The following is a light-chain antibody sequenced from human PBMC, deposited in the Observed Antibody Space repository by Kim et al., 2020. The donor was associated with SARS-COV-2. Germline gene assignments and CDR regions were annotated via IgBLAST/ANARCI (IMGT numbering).Light chain of an antibody. V-gene: IGLV2-8*01. CDR1: SSDVGTYDH. J-gene: IGLJ1*01. Sequence: GQSVPISCTGSSSDVGTYDHVSWYQHHPGNAPKLVIYEVTKRPSGVPDRFSASKSGNTASLTVSGLQAEDEADYYCSSYAGSKDLVFGTGTKVTVL. CDR2: EVT. CDR3: SSYAGSKDLV.